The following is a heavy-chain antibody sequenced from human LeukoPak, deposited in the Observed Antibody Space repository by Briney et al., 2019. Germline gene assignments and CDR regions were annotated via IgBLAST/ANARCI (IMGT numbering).Heavy chain of an antibody. D-gene: IGHD5-18*01. J-gene: IGHJ4*02. V-gene: IGHV3-23*01. Sequence: GGSLRLSCAASGFTFSTFAMIWVRQPPGKGLEWVSSIFPSGGEIHYADSVRGRFTISRDNSRSTLSLQMNSLRAEDTAIYYCVTYRQVLLPFESWGQGTLVAVSS. CDR2: IFPSGGEI. CDR3: VTYRQVLLPFES. CDR1: GFTFSTFA.